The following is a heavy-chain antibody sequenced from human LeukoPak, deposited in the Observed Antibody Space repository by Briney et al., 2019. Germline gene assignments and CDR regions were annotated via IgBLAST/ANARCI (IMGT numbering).Heavy chain of an antibody. J-gene: IGHJ4*02. CDR1: GFTFSSYA. D-gene: IGHD6-19*01. V-gene: IGHV3-23*01. CDR2: ISGSGAGT. Sequence: SGGSLRLSCAASGFTFSSYALSWFRQAPGKGLEWVSAISGSGAGTYYADSVKGRFTISRDNSKNTLYLQMNSLRAEDTAVYYCAKIAVAGTGYWGQGTLVTVSS. CDR3: AKIAVAGTGY.